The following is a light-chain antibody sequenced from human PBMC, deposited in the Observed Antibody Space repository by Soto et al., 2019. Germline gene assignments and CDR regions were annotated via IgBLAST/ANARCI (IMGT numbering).Light chain of an antibody. CDR1: QSVLYSSNNKNY. CDR2: WAS. CDR3: QQSYGSPPWP. Sequence: DIVMTQSPDSLAVSLGERATINCKSSQSVLYSSNNKNYLAWYQQKPGQPPKLLIYWASTRESGVPDRFSGSGSGTDFTLTISSLQAEDVAVYYCQQSYGSPPWPFGQGTKVEIK. J-gene: IGKJ1*01. V-gene: IGKV4-1*01.